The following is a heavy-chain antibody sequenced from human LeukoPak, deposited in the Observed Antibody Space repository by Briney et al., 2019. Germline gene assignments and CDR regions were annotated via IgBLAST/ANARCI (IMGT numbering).Heavy chain of an antibody. CDR1: GFTFTSYS. CDR2: IRSRPSTI. V-gene: IGHV3-48*01. Sequence: GGSLRLSCAASGFTFTSYSMNWVRQAPGKGLEWVSYIRSRPSTIYYADSVKGRFTISRDDAKNSLYLQMNSLRAEGTAIYYCVRDHHWGFDSWGQGTQVTVSS. D-gene: IGHD7-27*01. J-gene: IGHJ4*02. CDR3: VRDHHWGFDS.